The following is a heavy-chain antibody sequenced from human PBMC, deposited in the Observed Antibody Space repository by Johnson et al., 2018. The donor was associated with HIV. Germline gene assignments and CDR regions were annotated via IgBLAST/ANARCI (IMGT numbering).Heavy chain of an antibody. V-gene: IGHV3-30*04. CDR1: GFTFSSYA. Sequence: QVQLVESGGGVVQPGRSLRLSCAASGFTFSSYAMHWVRQAPGKGLEWVAVISYDGSNKYYAASVKGRFTISRDNSKNTLYLQMNSLRAEDTAVYYCARQAAAGAFDIWGQGTMVTVSS. J-gene: IGHJ3*02. D-gene: IGHD6-13*01. CDR2: ISYDGSNK. CDR3: ARQAAAGAFDI.